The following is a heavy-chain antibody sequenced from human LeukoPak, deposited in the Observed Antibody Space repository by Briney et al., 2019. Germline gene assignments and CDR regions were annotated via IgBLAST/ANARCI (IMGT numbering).Heavy chain of an antibody. Sequence: GGFLRLSSAASGFTFSDYYMSWIRQAPGKGLEWVSYISSSGSTIYYADSVKGRFTTSRDNAKNSLYLQMNSLRAEDTAVYYCATVHFGYFDYWGQGTLVTVSS. D-gene: IGHD3-3*01. V-gene: IGHV3-11*01. CDR3: ATVHFGYFDY. CDR1: GFTFSDYY. CDR2: ISSSGSTI. J-gene: IGHJ4*02.